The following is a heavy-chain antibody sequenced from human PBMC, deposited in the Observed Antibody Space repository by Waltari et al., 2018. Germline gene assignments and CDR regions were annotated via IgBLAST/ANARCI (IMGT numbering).Heavy chain of an antibody. D-gene: IGHD3-10*01. CDR1: GDSIRRDFY. V-gene: IGHV4-38-2*02. CDR3: ARDMVQGENGMDV. CDR2: MIHSGRT. J-gene: IGHJ6*02. Sequence: QVQLQESGPGLVKSSETLTLTCAISGDSIRRDFYWGWIRRPPGKGLEWIGSMIHSGRTCYNPSRKSRVTMRIATSENQFSLRLSTVTAADTAVYYCARDMVQGENGMDVWGQGTTVIVSS.